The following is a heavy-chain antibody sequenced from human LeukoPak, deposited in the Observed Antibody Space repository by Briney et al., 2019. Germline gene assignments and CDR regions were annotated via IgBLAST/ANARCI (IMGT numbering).Heavy chain of an antibody. Sequence: PSETLSLTCTVSGGSISSSSYYWGWIRQPPGKGLEWIGRIYYSGSTYYNPSLKSRVTISVDTSKNQFSLKLSSVTAADTAVYYCARHESTGFGELFGPDYWGQGTLVTVSS. J-gene: IGHJ4*02. CDR1: GGSISSSSYY. V-gene: IGHV4-39*01. CDR3: ARHESTGFGELFGPDY. CDR2: IYYSGST. D-gene: IGHD3-10*01.